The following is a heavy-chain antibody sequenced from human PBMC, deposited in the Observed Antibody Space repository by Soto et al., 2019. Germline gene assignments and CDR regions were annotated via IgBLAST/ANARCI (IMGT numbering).Heavy chain of an antibody. CDR3: AREGRVAGVYYYYYMDV. J-gene: IGHJ6*03. Sequence: GGSLRLSCAASGFTFSSYDMHWVRQATGKGLEWVSAIGTAGDTYYPGSVKGRFTISRENAENSLYLQMNSLRAGDTAVYYCAREGRVAGVYYYYYMDVWGKGTTVTVSS. CDR2: IGTAGDT. D-gene: IGHD6-19*01. V-gene: IGHV3-13*01. CDR1: GFTFSSYD.